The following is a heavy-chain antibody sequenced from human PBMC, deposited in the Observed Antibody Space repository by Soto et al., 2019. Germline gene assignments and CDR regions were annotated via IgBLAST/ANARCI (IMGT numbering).Heavy chain of an antibody. CDR1: SGSISRES. CDR2: IYYSGST. D-gene: IGHD5-12*01. CDR3: ARETRRYSGYYFDS. J-gene: IGHJ4*02. Sequence: SETLSLTCTVRSGSISRESWRWFRQPPGKGLEWIGYIYYSGSTNYNPSLKSRVTLSVDTSKNQFSLKLSSVTAADTAVYYCARETRRYSGYYFDSWGQETLLTVSS. V-gene: IGHV4-59*01.